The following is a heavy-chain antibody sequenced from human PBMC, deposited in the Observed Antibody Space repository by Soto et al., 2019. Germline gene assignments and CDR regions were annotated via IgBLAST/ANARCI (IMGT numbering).Heavy chain of an antibody. J-gene: IGHJ4*02. D-gene: IGHD6-19*01. CDR1: GASVSGDGSY. Sequence: QVQLQESGPGLVKPSQTLSLTCLVSGASVSGDGSYCSWIRQHPGKGLEFIGYIHNSGSTYSNPYLENRVAMSIYTSTNQFSLRLSSVTAADSAVYFCARDLGSEQWFFDNWGQGILVTVSS. CDR2: IHNSGST. V-gene: IGHV4-31*03. CDR3: ARDLGSEQWFFDN.